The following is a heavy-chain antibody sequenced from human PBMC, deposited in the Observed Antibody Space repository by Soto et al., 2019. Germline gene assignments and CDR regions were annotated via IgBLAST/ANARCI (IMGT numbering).Heavy chain of an antibody. Sequence: SETLSLTCAVYGGSFSGYYWSWIRQPPGKGLEWIGEINHSGSTNYNPSLKSRVTISVDTSKNQFSRKLSSVTAADTAVYYCARGNELWDYYYYGMDVWGQGTTVTVSS. V-gene: IGHV4-34*01. J-gene: IGHJ6*02. D-gene: IGHD5-18*01. CDR1: GGSFSGYY. CDR2: INHSGST. CDR3: ARGNELWDYYYYGMDV.